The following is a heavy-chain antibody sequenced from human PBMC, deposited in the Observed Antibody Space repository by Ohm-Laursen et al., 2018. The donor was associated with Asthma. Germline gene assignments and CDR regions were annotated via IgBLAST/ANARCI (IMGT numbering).Heavy chain of an antibody. V-gene: IGHV4-4*02. D-gene: IGHD4-17*01. J-gene: IGHJ4*02. CDR2: VSYSGST. CDR3: ARSDYGEQSVDY. CDR1: GDSISGINW. Sequence: SDTLSLTCDVSGDSISGINWWSWVRQSPGKGLQWLAEVSYSGSTNYNPSLESRITVSVDKSKNQLSLTLTSVTAADTAVYYCARSDYGEQSVDYWGQGTLVTVSS.